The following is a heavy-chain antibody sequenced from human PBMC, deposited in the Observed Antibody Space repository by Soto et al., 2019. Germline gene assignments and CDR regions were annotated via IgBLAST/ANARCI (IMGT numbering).Heavy chain of an antibody. CDR1: GYTFTSYD. V-gene: IGHV1-8*01. D-gene: IGHD3-22*01. CDR3: ERGSNYDSFYYSYYYGMDV. J-gene: IGHJ6*02. CDR2: MNPNSGNT. Sequence: WASVKVSCKASGYTFTSYDINWVRQATGQGLEWMGWMNPNSGNTGYAQKFQGRVTMTRNTSISTAYMELSSLRSEDTAVYYCERGSNYDSFYYSYYYGMDVWGQGTTVTVSS.